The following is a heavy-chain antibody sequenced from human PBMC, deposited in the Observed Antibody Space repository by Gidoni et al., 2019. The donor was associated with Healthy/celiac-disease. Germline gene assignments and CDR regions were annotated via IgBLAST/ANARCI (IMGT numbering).Heavy chain of an antibody. V-gene: IGHV4-4*02. CDR3: ARVPTLIAAAGSDWFDP. CDR2: IYHSGST. Sequence: QVQLQESGPGLVTPSGTLSLTCAVSGGAISSSNLWSWVRQPPGKGLEWIGEIYHSGSTNYNPSLKSRVTISVDKSKNQFSLKLSSVTAADTAVYYCARVPTLIAAAGSDWFDPWGQGTLVTVSS. D-gene: IGHD6-13*01. J-gene: IGHJ5*02. CDR1: GGAISSSNL.